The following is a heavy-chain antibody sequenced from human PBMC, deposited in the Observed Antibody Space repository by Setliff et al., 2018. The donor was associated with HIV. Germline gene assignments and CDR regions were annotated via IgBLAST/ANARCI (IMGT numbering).Heavy chain of an antibody. CDR2: IYPSGNI. J-gene: IGHJ4*02. CDR1: GGSISRYY. CDR3: ARDAGPHDGSGPPLEY. V-gene: IGHV4-4*07. Sequence: KASETLSLTCTVSGGSISRYYWSWIRQPAGKGLEWIGRIYPSGNINYNPSLRSRLTMSIDTSKNQFSLKLSSVTATDTAVYSFARDAGPHDGSGPPLEYWGQGIQVTVSS. D-gene: IGHD3-10*01.